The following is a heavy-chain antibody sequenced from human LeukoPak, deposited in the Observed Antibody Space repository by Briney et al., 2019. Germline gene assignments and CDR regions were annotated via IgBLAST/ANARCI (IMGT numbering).Heavy chain of an antibody. CDR3: ARDNSNSPYYYYGMDV. V-gene: IGHV4-30-4*01. Sequence: SQTLSLTCTVSGGSISGGDYYWSWIRQPPGKGLEWIGYIYYSGSTYYNPSLKSRVTISVDTSKNQFSLKLSSVTAADTAVYYCARDNSNSPYYYYGMDVWGQGTTVTVSS. CDR2: IYYSGST. J-gene: IGHJ6*02. D-gene: IGHD4-11*01. CDR1: GGSISGGDYY.